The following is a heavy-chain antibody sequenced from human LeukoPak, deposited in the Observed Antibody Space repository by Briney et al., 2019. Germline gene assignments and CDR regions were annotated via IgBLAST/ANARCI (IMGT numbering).Heavy chain of an antibody. J-gene: IGHJ4*02. CDR2: IYNSGST. CDR1: GGSISSYY. D-gene: IGHD7-27*01. V-gene: IGHV4-59*01. Sequence: PSETLSLTCTVSGGSISSYYWSWIRQPPGKGLEWIGYIYNSGSTNYNPSLKSRITIPIDTSRIQFSLKLSSVTAADTAVYYCARARDWGRNFEYWGQGTLVTVSS. CDR3: ARARDWGRNFEY.